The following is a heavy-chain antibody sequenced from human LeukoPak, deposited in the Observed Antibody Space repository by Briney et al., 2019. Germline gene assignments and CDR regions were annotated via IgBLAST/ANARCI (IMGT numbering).Heavy chain of an antibody. CDR1: GVSTSSYY. J-gene: IGHJ4*02. Sequence: SSETLSLTCTASGVSTSSYYWTWIRQPPGEGLEWIGYIYDSRSTNYNPSLNSRVTISADASKNQFSLELSSVTAADTAVYYCARGYSSGFEFDYWGQGTLVTVSS. V-gene: IGHV4-59*01. D-gene: IGHD6-19*01. CDR2: IYDSRST. CDR3: ARGYSSGFEFDY.